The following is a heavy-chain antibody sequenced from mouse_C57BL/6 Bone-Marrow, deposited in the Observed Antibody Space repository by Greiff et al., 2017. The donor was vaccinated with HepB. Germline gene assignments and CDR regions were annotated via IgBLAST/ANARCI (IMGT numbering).Heavy chain of an antibody. Sequence: EVMLVESGGGLVKPGGSLKLSCAASGFTFSDYGMHWVRQAPEKGLEWVAYISSGSSTIYYADTVKGRFTISRDNAKNPLFLQMTSLRSEDTAMYYCARPQGSGHYFDDWGQGTTLTVSS. CDR3: ARPQGSGHYFDD. D-gene: IGHD1-1*01. V-gene: IGHV5-17*01. CDR2: ISSGSSTI. CDR1: GFTFSDYG. J-gene: IGHJ2*01.